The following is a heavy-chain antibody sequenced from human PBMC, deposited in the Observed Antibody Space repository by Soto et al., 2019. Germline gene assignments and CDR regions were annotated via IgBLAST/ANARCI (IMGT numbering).Heavy chain of an antibody. CDR1: GGSLTELS. Sequence: GASVKVSCKVSGGSLTELSLHWVRQAPGKGLEWMGGFDPEEDQTFYAQKFKGRVTVTEDKSTNTAYMELSSMRSDDTAVYYCAKGCSRWLTNTSWYFDIWGRGTLVTVSS. D-gene: IGHD6-13*01. J-gene: IGHJ2*01. CDR2: FDPEEDQT. CDR3: AKGCSRWLTNTSWYFDI. V-gene: IGHV1-24*01.